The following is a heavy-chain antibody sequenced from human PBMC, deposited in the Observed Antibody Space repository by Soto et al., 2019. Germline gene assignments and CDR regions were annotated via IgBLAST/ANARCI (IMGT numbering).Heavy chain of an antibody. CDR1: GFTFSSYT. V-gene: IGHV3-23*01. CDR2: ISGSGASP. Sequence: GGSLRLSCAASGFTFSSYTMSWVRQAPGKGLEWVSAISGSGASPSYADSVQGRFTISRDNPKRTLYLQMNNLRAEDTAVYYCAKARCSTTNCYVPDYWGQGTLVTSPQ. CDR3: AKARCSTTNCYVPDY. J-gene: IGHJ4*02. D-gene: IGHD2-2*01.